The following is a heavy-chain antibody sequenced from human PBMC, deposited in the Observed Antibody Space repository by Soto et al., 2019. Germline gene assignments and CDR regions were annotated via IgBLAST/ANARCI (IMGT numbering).Heavy chain of an antibody. CDR2: ISYDGSNE. CDR1: GFTFSSYA. D-gene: IGHD2-21*02. J-gene: IGHJ4*02. CDR3: ARDPVAYCGGDCRTFDY. V-gene: IGHV3-30-3*01. Sequence: QVQLVESGGGVVQPGRSLRLSCAASGFTFSSYAMHWVRQAPGKGLEWVAVISYDGSNEYYADSVKGRFTISRDNSKNTLYLQMNSLRAEDTAVYYCARDPVAYCGGDCRTFDYWGQGTLVTVSS.